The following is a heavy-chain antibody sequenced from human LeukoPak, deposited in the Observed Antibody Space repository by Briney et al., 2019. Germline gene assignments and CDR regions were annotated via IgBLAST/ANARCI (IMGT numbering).Heavy chain of an antibody. D-gene: IGHD2-2*01. Sequence: SETLSLTCTVSGGSTSSGGYYWSWIRQHPGKGLEWIGYIYYSGSTYYNLSLKSRVTISVDTSKNQFSLKLSSVTAADTAAYYCARGNVVPAAIGFSDWFDPWGQGTLVTVSS. CDR2: IYYSGST. CDR3: ARGNVVPAAIGFSDWFDP. J-gene: IGHJ5*02. V-gene: IGHV4-31*03. CDR1: GGSTSSGGYY.